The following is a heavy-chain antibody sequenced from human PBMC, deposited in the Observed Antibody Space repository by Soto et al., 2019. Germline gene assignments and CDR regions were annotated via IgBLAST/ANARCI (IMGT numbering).Heavy chain of an antibody. D-gene: IGHD2-2*01. Sequence: PGGSLRLSCAASGFTFSSYSMNWVRQAPGKGLEWVSYISSSSSTIYYADSVKGRFTISRDNAKNSLYLQMNSLRAEDTAVYYCASIDIVVVPAALGNYWGQGTLVTVSS. CDR3: ASIDIVVVPAALGNY. CDR2: ISSSSSTI. J-gene: IGHJ4*02. V-gene: IGHV3-48*01. CDR1: GFTFSSYS.